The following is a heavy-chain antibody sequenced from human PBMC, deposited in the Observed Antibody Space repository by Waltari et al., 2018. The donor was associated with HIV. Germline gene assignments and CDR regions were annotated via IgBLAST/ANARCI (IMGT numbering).Heavy chain of an antibody. Sequence: QVQLVESGGGVVQPGGSLRLSCAASGFSISSFGMHWVRRAPGQGVELVALVTHDGTEKFYGDSVKGRFTISRDTSKNMLNLEMNSLRIEDTAVYYCAKDQDGGDRSFDYWGQGTLVTVSS. J-gene: IGHJ4*02. CDR3: AKDQDGGDRSFDY. V-gene: IGHV3-30*18. D-gene: IGHD2-21*02. CDR2: VTHDGTEK. CDR1: GFSISSFG.